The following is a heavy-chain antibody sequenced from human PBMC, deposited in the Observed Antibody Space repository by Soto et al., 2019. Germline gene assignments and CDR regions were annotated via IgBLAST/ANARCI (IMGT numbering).Heavy chain of an antibody. CDR1: GFTFSTYA. Sequence: EVQLLESGGGLVQPGGSLRLSCAASGFTFSTYALSWVRQSPGTGLEWVSAISGSGDDTYYTHSVKGRFTISRDNSKNALSLLMDSLRVEDTATYYCAKVDRYSSVWSYYAPEYYYYGMDVWGQGTTVTVSS. D-gene: IGHD6-19*01. CDR2: ISGSGDDT. J-gene: IGHJ6*02. V-gene: IGHV3-23*01. CDR3: AKVDRYSSVWSYYAPEYYYYGMDV.